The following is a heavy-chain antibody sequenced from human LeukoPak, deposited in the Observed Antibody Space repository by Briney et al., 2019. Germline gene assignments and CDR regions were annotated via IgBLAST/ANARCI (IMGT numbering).Heavy chain of an antibody. CDR1: DDSISSSSSY. CDR2: INHSGST. J-gene: IGHJ3*02. Sequence: SETLSLTCTVSDDSISSSSSYWGWIGQPPGKGLEWIGEINHSGSTNYNPSLKSRLTISVDTSKNQFSLKLSSVTAADTAVYYCARRRRIVGATPGAFDIWGQGTMVTVSS. D-gene: IGHD1-26*01. CDR3: ARRRRIVGATPGAFDI. V-gene: IGHV4-39*07.